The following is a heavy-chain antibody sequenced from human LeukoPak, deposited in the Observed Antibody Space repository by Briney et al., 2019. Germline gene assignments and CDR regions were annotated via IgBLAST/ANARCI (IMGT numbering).Heavy chain of an antibody. CDR2: IYYGGST. V-gene: IGHV4-30-4*01. J-gene: IGHJ5*02. CDR3: ARSSCSGGSCYRGDNWFDP. CDR1: GGSISSGDYY. Sequence: SETLSLTCTVSGGSISSGDYYWSWIRQPPGKGLEWIGYIYYGGSTYYNPSLKSRVTISVDTSKNQFSLKLSSVTAADTAVYYCARSSCSGGSCYRGDNWFDPWGQGTLVTVSS. D-gene: IGHD2-15*01.